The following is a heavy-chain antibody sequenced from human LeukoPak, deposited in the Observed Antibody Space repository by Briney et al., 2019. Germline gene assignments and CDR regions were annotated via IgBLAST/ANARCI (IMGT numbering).Heavy chain of an antibody. CDR1: GFTFSKSW. CDR3: VTGQVAN. Sequence: PGGSLRLSCDASGFTFSKSWMTWVRQAPGKGLEWVAHLNQDGSQRYYVDSVKGRFTISRDNARNSLFLQMNSLRVEDTAVYFCVTGQVANSGQGTLVTVSS. CDR2: LNQDGSQR. J-gene: IGHJ4*02. V-gene: IGHV3-7*01.